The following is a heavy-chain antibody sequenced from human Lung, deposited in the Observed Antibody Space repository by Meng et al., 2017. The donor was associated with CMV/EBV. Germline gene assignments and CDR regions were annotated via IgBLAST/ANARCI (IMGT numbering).Heavy chain of an antibody. CDR1: GFSFSIYS. Sequence: GESLKITCAASGFSFSIYSMNWVRQAPGKGLEWISYISSTASTIYYADSVEGRFTISRDDAENSLYLQMNSLRVEDTAVYYCARVAVPAAITFGWFDPWGQGTLVTVSS. V-gene: IGHV3-48*04. D-gene: IGHD2-2*02. CDR3: ARVAVPAAITFGWFDP. CDR2: ISSTASTI. J-gene: IGHJ5*02.